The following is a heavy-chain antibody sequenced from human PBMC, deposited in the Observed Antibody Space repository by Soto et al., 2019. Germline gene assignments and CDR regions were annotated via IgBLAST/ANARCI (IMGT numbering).Heavy chain of an antibody. CDR2: TIPAFGTA. CDR1: GAGDTFSNYG. D-gene: IGHD1-1*01. Sequence: QVHLVQSGAEVKSPGSAVKVSCKVSGAGDTFSNYGLNWMRQAPGHGLEWMGVTIPAFGTANYAQKFQGRVTRTADSSTTTAYMELSSLRSDDTAVYYCWRHDKTALPPLDSWGQGTLASVSS. CDR3: WRHDKTALPPLDS. J-gene: IGHJ4*02. V-gene: IGHV1-69*06.